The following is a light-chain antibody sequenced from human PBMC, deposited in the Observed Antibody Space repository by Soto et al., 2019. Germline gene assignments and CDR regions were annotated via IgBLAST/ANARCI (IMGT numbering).Light chain of an antibody. CDR3: QQFGNSPWT. Sequence: EIVLTQSPGTLSLSPGERATLSCRASQSVTNNYLAWYQQKPGQPPRLLIDGASSRATGVPDRFSGSGSGRDSTLTISRLEPEDFAVYFCQQFGNSPWTFGQGTKVDI. J-gene: IGKJ1*01. CDR1: QSVTNNY. V-gene: IGKV3-20*01. CDR2: GAS.